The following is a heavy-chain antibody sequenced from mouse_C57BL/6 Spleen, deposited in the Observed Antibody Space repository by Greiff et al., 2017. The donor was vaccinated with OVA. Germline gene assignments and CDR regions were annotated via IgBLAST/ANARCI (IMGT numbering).Heavy chain of an antibody. CDR2: ISYDGSN. D-gene: IGHD2-4*01. CDR3: ARARLRRDYYAMDY. Sequence: EVQRVESGPGLVKPSQSLSLTCSVTGYSITSGYYWNWIRQFPGNKLEWIGYISYDGSNNYNPALKNRISITRDTSKNQFFLKLNSVTTEDTATYYCARARLRRDYYAMDYWGQGTSVIVSS. CDR1: GYSITSGYY. J-gene: IGHJ4*01. V-gene: IGHV3-6*01.